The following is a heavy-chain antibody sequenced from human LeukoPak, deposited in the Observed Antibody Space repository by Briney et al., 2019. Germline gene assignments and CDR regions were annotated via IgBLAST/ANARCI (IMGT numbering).Heavy chain of an antibody. J-gene: IGHJ4*02. D-gene: IGHD7-27*01. Sequence: SSETLSLTCTVSGGSVTDYYWSWIRQSPGKGLEWIGYIYYTGTSYNPSLKSRVTISADTSKNQFSLKLISVTAVDTAVYYCASRKLGNDYWGQGTLVTVSS. CDR3: ASRKLGNDY. CDR2: IYYTGT. CDR1: GGSVTDYY. V-gene: IGHV4-59*02.